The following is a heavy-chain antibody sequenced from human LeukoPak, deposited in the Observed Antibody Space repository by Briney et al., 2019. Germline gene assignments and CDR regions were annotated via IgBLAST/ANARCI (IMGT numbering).Heavy chain of an antibody. CDR1: GFTASVNY. J-gene: IGHJ5*02. Sequence: GGSLRLSCAPSGFTASVNYMRWVRQAPGKGLEWVSLIYSGGTTYDADSVKGRFTISRDNSKNTLYLQMNSLRPEDKAVYYCARDREGPWGQGTLVTVSS. CDR2: IYSGGTT. D-gene: IGHD1-26*01. V-gene: IGHV3-53*01. CDR3: ARDREGP.